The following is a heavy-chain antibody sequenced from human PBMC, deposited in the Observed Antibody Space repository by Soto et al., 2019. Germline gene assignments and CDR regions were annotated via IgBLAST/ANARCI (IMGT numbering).Heavy chain of an antibody. D-gene: IGHD3-10*01. CDR1: EGTLSSYA. Sequence: QEQLVQSGAEVKKPGSSVKVSCKAPEGTLSSYAIYWVRQAPGQGLECMGGVVPIFGPANSAQKFQGRVTITADESTSTVYMELRGLRSEDTAVYYCERLLAEFRGGISPYYYNGLDVWGQGTTVTVSS. CDR2: VVPIFGPA. V-gene: IGHV1-69*01. J-gene: IGHJ6*02. CDR3: ERLLAEFRGGISPYYYNGLDV.